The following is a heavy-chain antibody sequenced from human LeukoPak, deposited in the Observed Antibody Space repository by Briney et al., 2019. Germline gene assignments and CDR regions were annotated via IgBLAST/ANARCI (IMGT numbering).Heavy chain of an antibody. V-gene: IGHV3-9*03. Sequence: GGSLRLSCAASGFTFSTHAMSWVRQAPGKGLEWVSGISWNSGSIGYADSVEGRFTISRDNAKNSLYLQMNSLRAEDMALYYCAKDRTFRAARPNVGYFDYWGQGTLVTVSS. CDR2: ISWNSGSI. CDR1: GFTFSTHA. CDR3: AKDRTFRAARPNVGYFDY. J-gene: IGHJ4*02. D-gene: IGHD6-6*01.